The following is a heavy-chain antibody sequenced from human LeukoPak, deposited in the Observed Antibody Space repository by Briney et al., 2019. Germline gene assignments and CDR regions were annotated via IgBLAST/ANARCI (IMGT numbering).Heavy chain of an antibody. J-gene: IGHJ4*02. V-gene: IGHV5-51*01. CDR1: GYSFTSYW. CDR2: IYPGDSDT. D-gene: IGHD3-9*01. CDR3: ARQGFLNYDILTGYVPGEIDY. Sequence: GESLKISCKGSGYSFTSYWIGWVRQMPGKGLEWMGIIYPGDSDTRYSPSFQGQVTISADKSISTAYLQWSSLKASDTAMYCCARQGFLNYDILTGYVPGEIDYWGQGTLVTVSS.